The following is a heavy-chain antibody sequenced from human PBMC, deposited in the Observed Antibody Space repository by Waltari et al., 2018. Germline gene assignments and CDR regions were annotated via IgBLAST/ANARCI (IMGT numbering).Heavy chain of an antibody. D-gene: IGHD3-10*01. CDR2: INPNSGGT. Sequence: QVQLVQSGAEVKKPGASVKVSCKASGYTFTGYYMHWVRQAPGQGLEWMGRINPNSGGTNYAQKFQGRVTMTRDTSISTAYMELSRLRSDDTAVYYCARDRLHMVQGHDAFDIWGQGTMVTVSS. J-gene: IGHJ3*02. V-gene: IGHV1-2*06. CDR3: ARDRLHMVQGHDAFDI. CDR1: GYTFTGYY.